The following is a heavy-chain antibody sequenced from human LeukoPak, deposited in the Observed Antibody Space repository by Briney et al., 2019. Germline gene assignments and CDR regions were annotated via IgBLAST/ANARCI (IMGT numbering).Heavy chain of an antibody. J-gene: IGHJ4*02. CDR1: GYTFTGYY. CDR3: AREGRDDRRGYSRLCDY. Sequence: ASVSVSCTASGYTFTGYYMHWVRQAPGQGLEWMGWINPNSGGTNYAQKFQGRINMTRDTSIRTAYMELSRLRSDDTAVYYCAREGRDDRRGYSRLCDYWGQGTLVTVSS. CDR2: INPNSGGT. V-gene: IGHV1-2*02. D-gene: IGHD3-22*01.